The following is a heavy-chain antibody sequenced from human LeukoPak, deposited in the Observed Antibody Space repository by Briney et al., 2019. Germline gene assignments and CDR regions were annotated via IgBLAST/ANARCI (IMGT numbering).Heavy chain of an antibody. CDR1: GYTFSSNY. J-gene: IGHJ6*03. D-gene: IGHD3-10*01. CDR2: INPNSGGT. Sequence: GASVKVSCKASGYTFSSNYLHWVRQAPGQGLEWMGWINPNSGGTNYAQKFQGRVTMTRDTSISTAYMELSRLRSDDTAVYYCARGQSMARGVIWDYYYMDVWGKGTTVTVSS. V-gene: IGHV1-2*02. CDR3: ARGQSMARGVIWDYYYMDV.